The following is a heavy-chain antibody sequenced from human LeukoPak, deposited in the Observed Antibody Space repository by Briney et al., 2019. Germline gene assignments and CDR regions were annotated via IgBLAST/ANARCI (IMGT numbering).Heavy chain of an antibody. CDR3: ARVHRGYSYGRLDY. CDR2: ISSSDNTI. CDR1: GFDFSDYS. V-gene: IGHV3-48*02. Sequence: RGSLRLSCAASGFDFSDYSMNWVCQAPGKGLEWVSYISSSDNTIHYVDSVKGRFTISRDNAKNSLYLEMNSLRDEDTAVYYCARVHRGYSYGRLDYWGQGTLVTVSS. D-gene: IGHD5-18*01. J-gene: IGHJ4*02.